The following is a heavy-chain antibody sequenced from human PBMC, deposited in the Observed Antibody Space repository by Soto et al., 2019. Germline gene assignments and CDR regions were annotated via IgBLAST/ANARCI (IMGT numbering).Heavy chain of an antibody. J-gene: IGHJ4*02. CDR2: ISGSAATT. CDR1: GFTFSSYA. V-gene: IGHV3-23*01. CDR3: ARDRSYYDSSGSYSPPY. D-gene: IGHD3-22*01. Sequence: GGSLRLSCAASGFTFSSYAMNWVRQAPGKGLEWVSAISGSAATTHFADSVKGRFTISRDNSKNTLYLQMNSLRAEDTAVYYCARDRSYYDSSGSYSPPYWGQGTLVSVSS.